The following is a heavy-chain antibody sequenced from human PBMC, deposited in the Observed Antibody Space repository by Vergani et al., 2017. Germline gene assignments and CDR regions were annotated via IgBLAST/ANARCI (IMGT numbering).Heavy chain of an antibody. J-gene: IGHJ4*02. CDR3: AATLGIAVAGTILGY. D-gene: IGHD6-19*01. CDR2: IIPILGIA. V-gene: IGHV1-69*04. CDR1: GGTFSSYA. Sequence: QVQLVQSGAEVKKPGSSVKVSCKASGGTFSSYAISWVRQAPGQGLEWMGRIIPILGIANYAQKFQGRVTITADKSTSTAYMELSSLRSEETAVYYCAATLGIAVAGTILGYWGQGTLVTVSS.